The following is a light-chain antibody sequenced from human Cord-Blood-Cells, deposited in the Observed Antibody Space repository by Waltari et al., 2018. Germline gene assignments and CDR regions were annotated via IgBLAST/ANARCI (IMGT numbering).Light chain of an antibody. CDR2: EDN. V-gene: IGLV6-57*01. Sequence: NFMLTQPHSVSESPGKTVTISCNRHSGSIASNYAQWYQQRPGSSPTTVIYEDNQRPSGVPDRFSGSIDSSSNSASLTISGLKTEDEADYYCQSYDSSNHVVFGGGTKLTVL. CDR1: SGSIASNY. J-gene: IGLJ2*01. CDR3: QSYDSSNHVV.